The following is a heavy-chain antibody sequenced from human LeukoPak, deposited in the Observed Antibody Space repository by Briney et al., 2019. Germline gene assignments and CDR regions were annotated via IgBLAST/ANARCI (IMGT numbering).Heavy chain of an antibody. J-gene: IGHJ4*02. D-gene: IGHD6-19*01. CDR3: AGTPGYSSGWHYPN. V-gene: IGHV4-34*01. CDR2: INHSGST. Sequence: PSETLSLTCAVYGGSFSGYYWSWIRQPPGKGLEWIGEINHSGSTNYNPSLKSRVTISVDTSKNQFSLKLSSVTAADTAVYYCAGTPGYSSGWHYPNWGQGTLVTVSS. CDR1: GGSFSGYY.